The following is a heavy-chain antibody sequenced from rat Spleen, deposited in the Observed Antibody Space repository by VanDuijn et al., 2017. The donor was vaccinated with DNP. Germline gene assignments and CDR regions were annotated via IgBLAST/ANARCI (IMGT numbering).Heavy chain of an antibody. J-gene: IGHJ4*01. CDR3: ARHNNPYYAMDA. CDR1: GFTFSNYD. V-gene: IGHV5-25*01. CDR2: ISTSGGTT. Sequence: EVQLVESGGGLVQPGRSLNLSCAASGFTFSNYDMAWVRQAPKKGLEWVATISTSGGTTYYRDSVKGRFTISRDNAKSTLYLQIDSLRSEDTATYDGARHNNPYYAMDAWGQGTSVTVSS. D-gene: IGHD1-10*01.